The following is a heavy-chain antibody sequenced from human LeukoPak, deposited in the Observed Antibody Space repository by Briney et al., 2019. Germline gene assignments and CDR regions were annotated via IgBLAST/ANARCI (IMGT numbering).Heavy chain of an antibody. CDR2: ISWDGGST. J-gene: IGHJ4*02. V-gene: IGHV3-43*01. CDR1: GFTFDDYT. D-gene: IGHD3-22*01. CDR3: AKDSDDSSGYRPGYFDY. Sequence: GGSLRLSCAASGFTFDDYTMQWVRQAPGKGLEWVSLISWDGGSTYYADSVKGRFTISRDNSKNSLYLQMNSLRTEDTALYYCAKDSDDSSGYRPGYFDYWGQGTLVTVSS.